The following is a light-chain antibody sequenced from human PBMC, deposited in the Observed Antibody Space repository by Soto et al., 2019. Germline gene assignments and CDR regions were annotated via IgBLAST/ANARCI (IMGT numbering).Light chain of an antibody. CDR1: SSNIGAGYD. CDR3: QSYDSSLSGSYV. CDR2: GNS. Sequence: QAVVTQPPSVSGAPGQRVTISCTGSSSNIGAGYDVHWYQQLPGTAPKLLIYGNSNRPSGVPDRFSGSKSGTSASLAITGLQAEDGADNSCQSYDSSLSGSYVFGPGTKLTVL. J-gene: IGLJ1*01. V-gene: IGLV1-40*01.